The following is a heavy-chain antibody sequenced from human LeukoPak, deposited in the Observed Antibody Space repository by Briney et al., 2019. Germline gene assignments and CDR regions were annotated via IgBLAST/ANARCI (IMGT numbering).Heavy chain of an antibody. V-gene: IGHV3-53*01. D-gene: IGHD6-13*01. CDR1: GFTVSSNY. Sequence: PGGSLRLSCAASGFTVSSNYMSWVRQAPGKGLEWVSVIYSGGSTYYADSVKGRFTISRDNSKNTLYLQMNSLRAEDTALYYCARALRDSSWYYEYWGQGTLVTVSS. J-gene: IGHJ4*02. CDR2: IYSGGST. CDR3: ARALRDSSWYYEY.